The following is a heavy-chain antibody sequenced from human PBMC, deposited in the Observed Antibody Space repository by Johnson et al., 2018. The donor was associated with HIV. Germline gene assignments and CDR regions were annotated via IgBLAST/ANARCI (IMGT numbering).Heavy chain of an antibody. CDR2: ISGSGAST. D-gene: IGHD3-22*01. CDR3: AKDLSSGYLMGAFES. CDR1: GFTFSSYA. V-gene: IGHV3-23*04. J-gene: IGHJ3*02. Sequence: VQLVESGGGLVQPGGSLRLSCAASGFTFSSYAMSWVRQAPRKGLEWVSAISGSGASTYSADPVKGRFTISRDNSKNTLYLQLTSLRAEFTAVYYCAKDLSSGYLMGAFESWGQGTMVTVSS.